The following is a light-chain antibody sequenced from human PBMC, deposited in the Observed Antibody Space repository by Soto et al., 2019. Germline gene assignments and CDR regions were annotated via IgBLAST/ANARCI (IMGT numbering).Light chain of an antibody. CDR2: DAS. CDR3: QQRSNWIT. V-gene: IGKV3-11*01. CDR1: QSVSSY. J-gene: IGKJ5*01. Sequence: EIVLTQSPATLSLSPGERDTLSCRASQSVSSYLAWYQQKPGQAPRLLIYDASNRATGIPARFSCSGSGTDFTLTISSLEPEDFAVYYCQQRSNWITFGQGTLLEIK.